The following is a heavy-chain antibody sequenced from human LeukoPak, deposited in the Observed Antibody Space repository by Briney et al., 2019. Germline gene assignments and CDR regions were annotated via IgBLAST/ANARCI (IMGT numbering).Heavy chain of an antibody. CDR2: FYYSGST. Sequence: SETLSLTCTVSGGSISSYYWSWIRQPPGTGLDYLGYFYYSGSTNYNPSLKSRVAISVDASKNQFSLKLGSVTAADTAVYYCARQRDSSSSPRRAFDIWGQGTMVTVSS. V-gene: IGHV4-59*01. CDR1: GGSISSYY. D-gene: IGHD6-6*01. J-gene: IGHJ3*02. CDR3: ARQRDSSSSPRRAFDI.